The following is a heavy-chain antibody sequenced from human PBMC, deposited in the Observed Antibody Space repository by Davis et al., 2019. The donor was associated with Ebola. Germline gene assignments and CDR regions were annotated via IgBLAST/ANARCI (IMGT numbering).Heavy chain of an antibody. D-gene: IGHD3-3*01. CDR1: GASLSGHY. J-gene: IGHJ4*02. CDR3: AKGPFVAFD. Sequence: SDTWSLTFDVPGASLSGHYWSWIRQPPGTGLEWIGEIRHSGSTDYSPSLKSRVTISRDMSKNQFSLKLTTVTAADSAIYYCAKGPFVAFDWGQGTLVTVSS. CDR2: IRHSGST. V-gene: IGHV4-34*01.